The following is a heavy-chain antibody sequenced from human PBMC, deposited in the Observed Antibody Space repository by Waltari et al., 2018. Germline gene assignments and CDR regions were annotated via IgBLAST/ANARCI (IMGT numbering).Heavy chain of an antibody. CDR3: ARGRCSGGSCYKGENWFDP. J-gene: IGHJ5*02. D-gene: IGHD2-15*01. CDR1: GGSISSGSYY. V-gene: IGHV4-61*02. Sequence: QVQLQESGPGLVKPSQTLSLTCTVSGGSISSGSYYWSWIRPPAGKGLEWIGRIYTSGSTNYNPSLKSRVTISVDTSKNQFSLKLSSVTAADTAVYYCARGRCSGGSCYKGENWFDPWGQGTLVTVSS. CDR2: IYTSGST.